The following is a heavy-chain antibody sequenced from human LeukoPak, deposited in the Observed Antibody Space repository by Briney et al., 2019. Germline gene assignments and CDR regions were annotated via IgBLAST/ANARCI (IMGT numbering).Heavy chain of an antibody. CDR3: ASLGLPRIWFGEFPFDY. CDR1: GFTFSSYA. J-gene: IGHJ4*02. CDR2: ISYDGSNK. V-gene: IGHV3-30-3*01. D-gene: IGHD3-10*01. Sequence: TGGSLRLSCAASGFTFSSYAMHWVRQAPGKGLEWVAVISYDGSNKYYADSVKGRFTISRDNSKNTLYLQMNSLRAEDTAVYYCASLGLPRIWFGEFPFDYWGQGTLVTVSS.